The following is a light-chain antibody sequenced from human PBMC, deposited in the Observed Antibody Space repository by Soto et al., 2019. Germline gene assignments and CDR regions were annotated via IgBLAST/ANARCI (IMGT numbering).Light chain of an antibody. CDR1: SSDVGGYNY. J-gene: IGLJ1*01. CDR3: CSYAGNSNYV. Sequence: LAQPPSASGSPGQSVTISCTGTSSDVGGYNYVSWYQQHPGEAPKLIIYEVTKRPSGVPDRFSGSKSGNTASLTVSGLQAEDEADYHCCSYAGNSNYVFGTGTKVTVL. CDR2: EVT. V-gene: IGLV2-8*01.